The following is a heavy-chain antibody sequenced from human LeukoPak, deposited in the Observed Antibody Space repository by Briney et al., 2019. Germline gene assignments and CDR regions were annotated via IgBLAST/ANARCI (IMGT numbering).Heavy chain of an antibody. D-gene: IGHD4-11*01. J-gene: IGHJ4*02. CDR2: ISSSNSII. V-gene: IGHV3-11*01. CDR1: GFTFSDYY. CDR3: ARDMGGMTTEYYFDY. Sequence: KSGGSLRLSCAASGFTFSDYYMGWIRQAPGKGLEWLSYISSSNSIIYYADSVKGRFTISRDNAKNSLYLQMNSLRAGDTAVYYCARDMGGMTTEYYFDYWGRGTRVTVSS.